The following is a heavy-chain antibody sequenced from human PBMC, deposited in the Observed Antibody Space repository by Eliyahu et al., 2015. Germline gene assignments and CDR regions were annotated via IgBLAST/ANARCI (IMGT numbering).Heavy chain of an antibody. J-gene: IGHJ6*02. V-gene: IGHV3-21*01. CDR2: ISSSSSYI. Sequence: EVQLVESGGGLVKPGGSLRLSCAASGFPFSSYSMNWVRQAPGKGLEXVSSISSSSSYIYYADSVKGRFTISRDNAKNSLYLQMNSLRAEDTAVYYCARDWVSRVAWDYYYGMDVWGQGTTVTVSS. D-gene: IGHD3-3*01. CDR3: ARDWVSRVAWDYYYGMDV. CDR1: GFPFSSYS.